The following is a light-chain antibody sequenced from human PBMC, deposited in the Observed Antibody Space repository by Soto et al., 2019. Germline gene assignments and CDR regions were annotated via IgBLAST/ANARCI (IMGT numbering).Light chain of an antibody. CDR2: EAS. CDR1: QAINIY. V-gene: IGKV1-33*01. CDR3: QQYDNLPVT. J-gene: IGKJ3*01. Sequence: DIQMTQSPSSLSASVGDRVTITCQASQAINIYLNWYHQKPGKAPNLLIYEASNLQKGVPSRFTVGGSGIHFTLTINSLQPEDSGTYYCQQYDNLPVTFGPGTKLDL.